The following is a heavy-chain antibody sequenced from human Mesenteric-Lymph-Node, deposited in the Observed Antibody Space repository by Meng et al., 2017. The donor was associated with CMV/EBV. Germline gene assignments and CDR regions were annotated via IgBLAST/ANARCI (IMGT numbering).Heavy chain of an antibody. CDR1: AFTFSDHA. CDR3: ARDRYSGYGYYYGMDV. D-gene: IGHD5-12*01. CDR2: ITYDGSDK. Sequence: GESLKISCVASAFTFSDHAMHWVRQAPGKGLEWVAVITYDGSDKYYADYVKGRFTISRDNSKNTLYLQMNSLRAEDTAVYYCARDRYSGYGYYYGMDVWGQGTTVTVSS. J-gene: IGHJ6*02. V-gene: IGHV3-30*04.